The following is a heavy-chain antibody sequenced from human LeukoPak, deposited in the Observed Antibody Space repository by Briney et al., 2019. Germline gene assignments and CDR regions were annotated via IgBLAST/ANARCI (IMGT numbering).Heavy chain of an antibody. D-gene: IGHD6-6*01. V-gene: IGHV3-30*01. CDR2: IPYDGSNK. Sequence: GGSLRLSCAASGFTFSSYAMHWVRQAPGKGLEWVAVIPYDGSNKYYADSVKGRFTISRDNSKNTLYLQMNSLRAEDTAVCYYATSQEEYSSSWNWGQGTLVTVSS. CDR1: GFTFSSYA. CDR3: ATSQEEYSSSWN. J-gene: IGHJ4*02.